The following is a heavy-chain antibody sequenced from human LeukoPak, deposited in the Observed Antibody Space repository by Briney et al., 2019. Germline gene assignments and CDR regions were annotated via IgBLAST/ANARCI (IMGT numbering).Heavy chain of an antibody. CDR1: GFTFSSYS. CDR2: ISSSSSYI. CDR3: ARDDYGNPTSSYYYYGMDV. J-gene: IGHJ6*02. V-gene: IGHV3-21*01. D-gene: IGHD4-11*01. Sequence: PGGSLRLSCAASGFTFSSYSMNWVRQAPGKGLEWVSSISSSSSYIYYADSVKGRFTISRDNAKNSLYLQMNSLRAEDTAVYYCARDDYGNPTSSYYYYGMDVWGQGTTVTVSS.